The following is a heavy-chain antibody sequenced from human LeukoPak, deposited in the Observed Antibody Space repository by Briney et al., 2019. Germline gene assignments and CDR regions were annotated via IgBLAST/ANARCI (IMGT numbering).Heavy chain of an antibody. J-gene: IGHJ5*02. CDR1: GSTFSSYG. Sequence: GRSLRLSCAASGSTFSSYGMHWVRQAPGKGLEWVAVISYDGSNKYYADSVKGRFTISRDNSKNTLYLQMNSLRAEDTAVYYCAKGLDRWGQGTLVTVSA. V-gene: IGHV3-30*18. CDR2: ISYDGSNK. CDR3: AKGLDR.